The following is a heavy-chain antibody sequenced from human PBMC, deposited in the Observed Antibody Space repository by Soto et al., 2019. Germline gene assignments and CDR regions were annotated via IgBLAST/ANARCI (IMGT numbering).Heavy chain of an antibody. CDR3: ARRGKAVAGCGMDV. J-gene: IGHJ6*02. V-gene: IGHV1-69*01. CDR1: GGTFSSYA. Sequence: QVQLVQSGAEVKKPGSSVKVSCKASGGTFSSYAISWVRQAPGQGLEWMGGIIPIFGTANYAQKFQGSVRITADEYTSTASMELSSLRSEDAAVYYCARRGKAVAGCGMDVWGQGTTVTVSS. CDR2: IIPIFGTA. D-gene: IGHD6-19*01.